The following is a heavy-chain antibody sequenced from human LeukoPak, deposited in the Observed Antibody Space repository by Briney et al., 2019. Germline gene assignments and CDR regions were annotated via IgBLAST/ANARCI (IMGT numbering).Heavy chain of an antibody. J-gene: IGHJ6*02. CDR2: IIPIFGTA. CDR3: ARVDIVVVPAAKASYYYYGMDV. CDR1: GGTFSSYA. V-gene: IGHV1-69*13. Sequence: SVKVSCKASGGTFSSYAISWVRQAPGQGLEWMGGIIPIFGTANYAQKFQGRVTITADGSTSTAYMELSSLRSEDTAVYYCARVDIVVVPAAKASYYYYGMDVWGQGTTVTVSS. D-gene: IGHD2-2*03.